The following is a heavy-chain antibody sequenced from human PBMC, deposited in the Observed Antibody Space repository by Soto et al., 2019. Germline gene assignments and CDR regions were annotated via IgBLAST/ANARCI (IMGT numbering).Heavy chain of an antibody. V-gene: IGHV3-21*01. D-gene: IGHD6-13*01. Sequence: PWGSLRLSCAASGVTFISYTIRCFRHSPCKGLEWVSSISTGSSYIYYADSLKGRFTISRDNAGNSLYLQMNSLRAEDTAVYYCAREMKQLVQEGFLQHWGQGTLVTVSS. CDR1: GVTFISYT. CDR2: ISTGSSYI. CDR3: AREMKQLVQEGFLQH. J-gene: IGHJ1*01.